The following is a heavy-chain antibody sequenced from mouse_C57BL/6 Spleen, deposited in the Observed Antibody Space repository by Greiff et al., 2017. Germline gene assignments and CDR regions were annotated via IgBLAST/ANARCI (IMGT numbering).Heavy chain of an antibody. CDR3: ARNLFTTVVASYYAMDY. CDR2: INPSTGGT. V-gene: IGHV1-42*01. J-gene: IGHJ4*01. CDR1: GYSFTGYY. Sequence: EVQRVESGPELVKPGASVKISCKASGYSFTGYYMNWVKQSPEKSLEWIGEINPSTGGTTYNQKFKAKATLTVDKSSSTAYMQLKSLTSEDSAVYYCARNLFTTVVASYYAMDYWGQGTSVTVSS. D-gene: IGHD1-1*01.